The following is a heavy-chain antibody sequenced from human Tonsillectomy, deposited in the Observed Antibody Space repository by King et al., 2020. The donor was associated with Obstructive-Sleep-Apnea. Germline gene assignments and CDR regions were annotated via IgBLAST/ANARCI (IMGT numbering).Heavy chain of an antibody. V-gene: IGHV4-39*07. CDR2: IFYSGST. J-gene: IGHJ6*02. CDR1: GGSIIRSSYY. D-gene: IGHD2-2*01. Sequence: QLQESGPGLVKPSETLSLTCTVSGGSIIRSSYYWGWILQPPGKGREWIGGIFYSGSTYYNPSLNIRVTISVDTSKNQFSLRLSSVTAADTAVYYCAREGDIVVVPAANMDVWGQGTTVTVSS. CDR3: AREGDIVVVPAANMDV.